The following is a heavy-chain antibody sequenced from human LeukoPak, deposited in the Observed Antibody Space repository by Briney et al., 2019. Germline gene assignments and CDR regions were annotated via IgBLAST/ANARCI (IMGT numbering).Heavy chain of an antibody. CDR1: GYTLTELS. V-gene: IGHV1-24*01. CDR2: FDPEDGET. CDR3: ATLRTLITMVRGVIIMDNWFDP. Sequence: ASVKVSCKVSGYTLTELSMHWVRQAPGKGLEWMGGFDPEDGETIYAQKFQGRVTMTEDTSTDTAYMELSSLRSEDTAVYYCATLRTLITMVRGVIIMDNWFDPWGQGTLVTVSS. D-gene: IGHD3-10*01. J-gene: IGHJ5*02.